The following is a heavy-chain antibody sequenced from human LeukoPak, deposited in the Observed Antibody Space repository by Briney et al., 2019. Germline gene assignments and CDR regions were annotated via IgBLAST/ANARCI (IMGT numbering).Heavy chain of an antibody. CDR3: ARNRGWQQFDY. D-gene: IGHD5-24*01. Sequence: PGGSLRLSCEASGFSFGDYYMTWIRQVPGKGLEWLSYISGGGSAIYSADSVKGRFSISRDNAKNSLFLQMDNLRVEDTAVYYCARNRGWQQFDYWGQGTLLTVSS. CDR1: GFSFGDYY. CDR2: ISGGGSAI. J-gene: IGHJ4*02. V-gene: IGHV3-11*01.